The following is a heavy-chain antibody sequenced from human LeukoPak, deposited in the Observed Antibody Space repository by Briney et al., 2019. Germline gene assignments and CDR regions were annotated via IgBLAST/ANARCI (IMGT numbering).Heavy chain of an antibody. V-gene: IGHV4-34*01. D-gene: IGHD3-9*01. CDR1: GVSINDYY. CDR3: ARIRCGHSGSVCYNH. CDR2: ISHTEGT. Sequence: PSQTLSLTRGVFGVSINDYYWSWIPQSPGKGLEWIGEISHTEGTSYNPSLESRVTMSVGTSENQLSLKLIFVTAADTAVYYCARIRCGHSGSVCYNHWGLGTLVTVSS. J-gene: IGHJ4*02.